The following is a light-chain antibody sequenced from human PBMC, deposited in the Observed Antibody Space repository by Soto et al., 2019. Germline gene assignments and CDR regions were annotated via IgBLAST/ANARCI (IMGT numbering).Light chain of an antibody. V-gene: IGKV1-33*01. CDR2: DAS. CDR1: QDISNY. J-gene: IGKJ5*01. CDR3: QQYGSSPMT. Sequence: QSPSSLSASVGDRVTITCQASQDISNYLNWYQQKPGKAPKLLIYDASNLETGVPSRFSGSGSGTDFTFTISRLEPEDFAVYYCQQYGSSPMTFGQGTRLEIK.